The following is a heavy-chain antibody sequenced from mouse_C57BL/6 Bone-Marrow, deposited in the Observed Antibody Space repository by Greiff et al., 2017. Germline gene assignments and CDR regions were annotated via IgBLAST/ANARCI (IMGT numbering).Heavy chain of an antibody. Sequence: VQLQQSGAELVRPGASVTLSCKASGYTFTDYEMHWVKQTPVHGLEWIGAIDPETGGTAYNQKFKGKAILTADKSSSTAYMELRSLTSEDSAVYYCTTYGSSPWYFDVWGTGTTVTVTS. CDR3: TTYGSSPWYFDV. J-gene: IGHJ1*03. CDR1: GYTFTDYE. V-gene: IGHV1-15*01. CDR2: IDPETGGT. D-gene: IGHD1-1*01.